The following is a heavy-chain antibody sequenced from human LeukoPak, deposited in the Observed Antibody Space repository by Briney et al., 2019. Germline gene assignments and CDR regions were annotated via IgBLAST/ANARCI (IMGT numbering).Heavy chain of an antibody. CDR3: ARGGQWLDYFDY. Sequence: GGSLRLSCAASGFTFSSYEMNWVRQAPGKGLEGVSYISSSGSTIYYADSVKGRFTISRDNAKNSLYLQMSSLRAEDTAVYYCARGGQWLDYFDYWGQGTLVTVSS. V-gene: IGHV3-48*03. D-gene: IGHD6-19*01. CDR2: ISSSGSTI. CDR1: GFTFSSYE. J-gene: IGHJ4*02.